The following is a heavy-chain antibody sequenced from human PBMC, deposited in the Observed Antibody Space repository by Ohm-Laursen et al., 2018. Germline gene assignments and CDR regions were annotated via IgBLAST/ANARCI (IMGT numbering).Heavy chain of an antibody. CDR2: ISRNSGSI. CDR3: AKDSSRGYYGMHV. V-gene: IGHV3-9*01. D-gene: IGHD1-1*01. CDR1: GFTFDDYA. J-gene: IGHJ6*02. Sequence: SSLRLSCAASGFTFDDYAMHWVRQAPGKGLEWVSGISRNSGSIGYADSVKGRFTISRDNAKNSLYLQMNSLRAEDTALYYCAKDSSRGYYGMHVWGQGTTVTVSS.